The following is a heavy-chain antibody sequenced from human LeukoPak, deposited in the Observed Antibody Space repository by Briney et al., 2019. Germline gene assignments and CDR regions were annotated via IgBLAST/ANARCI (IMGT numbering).Heavy chain of an antibody. V-gene: IGHV4-59*08. J-gene: IGHJ4*02. Sequence: SETLSLTCTVSGGSITSYYWNWIRQPPGKGLEWIGYIYYSGSTNYNPSLKSRVTISVDTSKNQFSLKLITVTAADTAVYYCARRAWNYAFIDYWGQGTLVTVSS. CDR2: IYYSGST. D-gene: IGHD1-7*01. CDR1: GGSITSYY. CDR3: ARRAWNYAFIDY.